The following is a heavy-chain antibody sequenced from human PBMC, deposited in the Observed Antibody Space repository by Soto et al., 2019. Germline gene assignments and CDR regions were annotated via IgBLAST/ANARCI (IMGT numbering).Heavy chain of an antibody. CDR3: ARPSGLLGQFSALVDY. J-gene: IGHJ4*02. D-gene: IGHD6-6*01. CDR2: IIPILTTT. CDR1: GGSFSNSA. V-gene: IGHV1-69*11. Sequence: QVQLVQSGSEVRRPGSSVKVSCKASGGSFSNSAIAWVRQAPGQGLEWLGMIIPILTTTNYAQKFKDRLTITADGSTSTAYMELSGLKSEDTAVYFCARPSGLLGQFSALVDYWGQGTLVTVSS.